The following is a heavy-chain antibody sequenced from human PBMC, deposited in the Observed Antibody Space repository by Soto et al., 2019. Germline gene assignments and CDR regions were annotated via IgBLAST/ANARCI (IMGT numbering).Heavy chain of an antibody. V-gene: IGHV1-2*04. D-gene: IGHD3-16*01. Sequence: ASVKVSCKASGYTFTGYYMHWVRQAPGQGLEWMGWINPNSGGTNYAQKFQGWVTMTRDTSISTAYMELSRLRSDDTAVYYCARGSPRYVWGSYIQYYYYYGMDVWGQGTTVTVSS. J-gene: IGHJ6*02. CDR2: INPNSGGT. CDR3: ARGSPRYVWGSYIQYYYYYGMDV. CDR1: GYTFTGYY.